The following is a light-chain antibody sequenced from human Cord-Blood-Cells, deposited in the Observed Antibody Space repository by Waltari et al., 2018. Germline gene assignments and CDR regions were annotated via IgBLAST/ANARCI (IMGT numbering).Light chain of an antibody. CDR3: SSYAGSNRV. J-gene: IGLJ2*01. CDR2: EVS. CDR1: SSDVGGYNY. V-gene: IGLV2-8*01. Sequence: QSALTQSPSASGSPGQSVTISCTGTSSDVGGYNYVSWYQQRPGKAPKLMSDEVSNWPLGGPDRFSGSKSGNTATLTVSGLQAEDEADYYCSSYAGSNRVFGGGTKRTVL.